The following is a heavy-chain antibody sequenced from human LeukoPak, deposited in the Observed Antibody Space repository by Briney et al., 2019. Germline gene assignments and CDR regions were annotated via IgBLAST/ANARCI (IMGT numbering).Heavy chain of an antibody. CDR3: AKDSDSSDFWSGYYLSDY. V-gene: IGHV3-30*02. CDR1: GFTFSSYG. D-gene: IGHD3-3*01. CDR2: IRYDGSNK. J-gene: IGHJ4*02. Sequence: PGKSLRLSCAASGFTFSSYGMHWVRQAPGKGLEWVPFIRYDGSNKYYADSVKGRFTISRDNSKNTLYLQMNSLRAEDTAVYYCAKDSDSSDFWSGYYLSDYWGQGTLVTVSS.